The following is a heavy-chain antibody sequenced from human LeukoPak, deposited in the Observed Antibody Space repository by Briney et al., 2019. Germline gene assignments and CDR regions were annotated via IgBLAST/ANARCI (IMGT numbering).Heavy chain of an antibody. CDR2: VRYDGSSQ. V-gene: IGHV3-30*02. Sequence: GGSLRLSCLTSEFVFSDYGMHWVRQAPGKGLEWVAFVRYDGSSQYYADSVKGRFTISRYNSKNTLYLQMNSLRAGDTAVYSCSRESGRVYHSERPTYWGRGTVVTVSS. CDR1: EFVFSDYG. CDR3: SRESGRVYHSERPTY. J-gene: IGHJ4*02. D-gene: IGHD5/OR15-5a*01.